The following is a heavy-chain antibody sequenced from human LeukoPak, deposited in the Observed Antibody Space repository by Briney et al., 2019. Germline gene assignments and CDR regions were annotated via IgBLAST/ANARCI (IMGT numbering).Heavy chain of an antibody. CDR2: ISSSSSYI. V-gene: IGHV3-21*01. J-gene: IGHJ6*03. CDR1: GFTFSSYS. Sequence: SGGSLRLSCAASGFTFSSYSMNWVRQAPGKGLEWVSSISSSSSYIYYADSVKGRFTISRDNAKNSLYLQMNSLRAEDTAVYYCARRGDFWSGTSGGGYMGVWGKGTTVSVSS. CDR3: ARRGDFWSGTSGGGYMGV. D-gene: IGHD3-3*01.